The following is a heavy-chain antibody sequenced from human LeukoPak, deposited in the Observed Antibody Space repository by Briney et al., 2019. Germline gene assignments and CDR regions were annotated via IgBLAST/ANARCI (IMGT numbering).Heavy chain of an antibody. V-gene: IGHV3-23*01. CDR1: GFTFSNYA. D-gene: IGHD6-13*01. CDR2: ISGSGGST. J-gene: IGHJ4*02. CDR3: ANSGSSSWYRKYYFDY. Sequence: GGSLRLSCAASGFTFSNYAMSWVRQAPGKGLEWVSAISGSGGSTYYADSVKGRFTISRDNSKNTLYLQMNSLRAEDTAVYYCANSGSSSWYRKYYFDYWGQGTLVTVSS.